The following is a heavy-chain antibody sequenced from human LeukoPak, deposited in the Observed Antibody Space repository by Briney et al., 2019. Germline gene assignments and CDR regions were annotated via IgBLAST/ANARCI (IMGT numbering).Heavy chain of an antibody. V-gene: IGHV1-18*01. CDR1: GYSFTSYG. CDR3: AREGIVGASGDF. Sequence: ASVKVSCKASGYSFTSYGISWLRRAPGQGLEWMGWISVYNGNTNYAQNLQGRVTMTTDTTTSTAYMELRSLRSDDTAVYYCAREGIVGASGDFWGQGTLVTVSS. CDR2: ISVYNGNT. D-gene: IGHD1-26*01. J-gene: IGHJ4*02.